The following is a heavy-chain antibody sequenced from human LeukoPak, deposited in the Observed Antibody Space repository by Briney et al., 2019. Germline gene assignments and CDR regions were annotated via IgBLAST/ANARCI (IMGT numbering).Heavy chain of an antibody. D-gene: IGHD3-22*01. CDR1: GGTFRNYT. V-gene: IGHV1-69*05. CDR2: FIPIFGTT. CDR3: ATDGPFFYASSGGGLT. J-gene: IGHJ3*01. Sequence: AASVKVSCKASGGTFRNYTISWVRQAPGQGLEWMGRFIPIFGTTIYAQKFQGRVTITTDESTTTAYMELSSLRSEDTAVYYCATDGPFFYASSGGGLTWGQGTMVTVSS.